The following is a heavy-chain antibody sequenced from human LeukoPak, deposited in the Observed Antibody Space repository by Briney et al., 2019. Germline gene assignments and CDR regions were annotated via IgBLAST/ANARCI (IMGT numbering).Heavy chain of an antibody. V-gene: IGHV4-4*02. J-gene: IGHJ5*02. Sequence: SETLSPTCAVSGGSISSSNWWSWVRQPPGKGLEWIGEIYHSGSTNYNPSLKSRVTISIDTSKNQFSLKLSSVTAADTAVYYCASSRGCFDPWGQGTLVTVSS. CDR3: ASSRGCFDP. D-gene: IGHD4/OR15-4a*01. CDR2: IYHSGST. CDR1: GGSISSSNW.